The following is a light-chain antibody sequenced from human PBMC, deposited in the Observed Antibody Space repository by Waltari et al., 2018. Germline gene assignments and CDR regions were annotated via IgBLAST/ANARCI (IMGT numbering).Light chain of an antibody. CDR1: QSVSSS. Sequence: EIVMTQSPATLSLSPGERATLSCRASQSVSSSLAWYQQKPGQAPRLFIYGASNRATGIPDRFSGSGSGTEFTLTISSLEPEDVAFYYCHQSSDWPLTFGGGTKVEIK. V-gene: IGKV3D-15*01. CDR3: HQSSDWPLT. CDR2: GAS. J-gene: IGKJ4*01.